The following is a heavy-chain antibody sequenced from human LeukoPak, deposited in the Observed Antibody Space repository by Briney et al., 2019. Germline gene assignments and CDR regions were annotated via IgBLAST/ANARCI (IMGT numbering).Heavy chain of an antibody. CDR2: ISSSSSYT. CDR1: GFTFSDYY. D-gene: IGHD6-13*01. Sequence: PGGSLRPSCAASGFTFSDYYMSWIRQAPGKGLEWVSYISSSSSYTNYADSVKGRFTISRDNAKNSLYLQMNSLRAEDTAVYYCARGVSSSWYYFDYWGQGTLVTVSS. J-gene: IGHJ4*02. V-gene: IGHV3-11*06. CDR3: ARGVSSSWYYFDY.